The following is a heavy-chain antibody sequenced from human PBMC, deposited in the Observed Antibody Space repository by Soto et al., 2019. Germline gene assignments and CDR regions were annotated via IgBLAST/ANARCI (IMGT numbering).Heavy chain of an antibody. Sequence: GGSLRLSCAASGFPFSSYAMSWVRQAPGKGLEWVSAISGSGGSTYYADSVKGRFTISRDNSKNTLYLQMNSLRAEDTAVYYCAKVSLGVSGSDYWGQGTLVTVS. CDR1: GFPFSSYA. V-gene: IGHV3-23*01. J-gene: IGHJ4*02. CDR2: ISGSGGST. CDR3: AKVSLGVSGSDY. D-gene: IGHD1-26*01.